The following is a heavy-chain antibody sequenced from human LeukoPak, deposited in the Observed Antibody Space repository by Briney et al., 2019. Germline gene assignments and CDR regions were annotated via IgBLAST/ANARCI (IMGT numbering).Heavy chain of an antibody. D-gene: IGHD5-18*01. J-gene: IGHJ5*02. V-gene: IGHV4-39*01. Sequence: PSETLSLTCTVSGGSISSSSYYWGWIRQPPGKGLEWIGSIYYSGSTYYNPSLKSRVTISVDTSKNQFSLELSSVTAADTAVYYCARHHLGYSYGPPFDPWGQGTLVTVSS. CDR2: IYYSGST. CDR3: ARHHLGYSYGPPFDP. CDR1: GGSISSSSYY.